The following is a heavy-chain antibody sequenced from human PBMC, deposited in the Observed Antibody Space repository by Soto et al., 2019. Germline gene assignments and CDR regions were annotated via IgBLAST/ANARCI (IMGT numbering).Heavy chain of an antibody. J-gene: IGHJ4*02. CDR1: GYTFTGYY. D-gene: IGHD2-15*01. CDR3: ARSAAGYCSGGSCYPLDY. CDR2: INPNSGGT. Sequence: GASVKVSCKASGYTFTGYYMHWVRQAPGQGLEWMGWINPNSGGTNYAQKFQGWVTMTRDTSISTAYMELSRLRSDDTAVYYCARSAAGYCSGGSCYPLDYWGQGTLVTSPQ. V-gene: IGHV1-2*04.